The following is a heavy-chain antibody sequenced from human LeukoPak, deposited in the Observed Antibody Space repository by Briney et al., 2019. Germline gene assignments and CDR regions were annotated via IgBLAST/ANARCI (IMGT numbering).Heavy chain of an antibody. CDR1: GFTFDIYE. CDR3: AREESSATIDY. CDR2: ISTSGSTI. V-gene: IGHV3-48*03. Sequence: GGSLRLSCVASGFTFDIYEMNWVRQAPGKGLEWVSYISTSGSTIYYADSVKGRFTVSRDNAQNSLYLQMNSLRAEDTAVYYCAREESSATIDYWGQGTLVTVSS. J-gene: IGHJ4*02.